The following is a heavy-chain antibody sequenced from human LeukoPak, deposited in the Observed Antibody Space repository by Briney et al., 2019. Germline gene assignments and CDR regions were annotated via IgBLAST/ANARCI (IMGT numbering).Heavy chain of an antibody. CDR2: IIPIFGTA. CDR1: GGTFSSYA. CDR3: ARVSLGSYGSQHYYYYGMDV. D-gene: IGHD1-26*01. J-gene: IGHJ6*02. Sequence: ASVKVSCKASGGTFSSYAISWVRQAPGQGLEWMGGIIPIFGTANYAQKFQGRVTITAVESTSTAYMELSSLRSEDTAVYYCARVSLGSYGSQHYYYYGMDVWGQGTTVTVSS. V-gene: IGHV1-69*13.